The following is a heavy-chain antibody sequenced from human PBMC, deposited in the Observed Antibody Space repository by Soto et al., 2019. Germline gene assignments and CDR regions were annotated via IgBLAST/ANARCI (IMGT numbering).Heavy chain of an antibody. CDR2: IYFRGNT. V-gene: IGHV4-39*01. CDR1: GDSINSDKYY. Sequence: SETLSLTCSVSGDSINSDKYYWGWIRQPPGKGLEWIGSIYFRGNTYYNPSLQTRVTISLDKSKSQFSLKLNSVTAADSAVYFCARLEGLASISYYFDFWGQGALVALSA. D-gene: IGHD3-9*01. J-gene: IGHJ4*02. CDR3: ARLEGLASISYYFDF.